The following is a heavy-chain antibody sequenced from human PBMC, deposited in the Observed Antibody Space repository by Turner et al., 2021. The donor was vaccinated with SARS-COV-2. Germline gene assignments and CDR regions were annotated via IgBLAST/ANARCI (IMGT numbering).Heavy chain of an antibody. CDR1: VFTFSSYW. V-gene: IGHV3-7*01. D-gene: IGHD4-4*01. CDR2: RKQDGSEK. J-gene: IGHJ4*02. Sequence: EVQLVASGGCVVQTGGSLTCSCAASVFTFSSYWMSWVPLSPGEGLEWVAYRKQDGSEKYYVDSVKGRFTISRDNAKNSLYLQMNALRAEDTAVYYCARDQGVTTGPFDYWGQGTLVTVSS. CDR3: ARDQGVTTGPFDY.